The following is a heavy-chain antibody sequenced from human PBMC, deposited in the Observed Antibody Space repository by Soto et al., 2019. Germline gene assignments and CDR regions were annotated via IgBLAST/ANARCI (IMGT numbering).Heavy chain of an antibody. CDR2: ISGSGGST. J-gene: IGHJ4*02. CDR3: AKDYDILTGNDY. V-gene: IGHV3-23*01. CDR1: GFTFSSYS. Sequence: GGSLSLSCAASGFTFSSYSMSWVRQAPGKGLEWVSAISGSGGSTYYADSVKGRFTISRDNSKNTLYLQMNSLRAEDTAVYYCAKDYDILTGNDYWGQGTLVTVSS. D-gene: IGHD3-9*01.